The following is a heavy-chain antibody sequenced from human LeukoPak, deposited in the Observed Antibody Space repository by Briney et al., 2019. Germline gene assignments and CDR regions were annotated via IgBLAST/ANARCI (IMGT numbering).Heavy chain of an antibody. CDR2: INPMFDTL. J-gene: IGHJ4*02. D-gene: IGHD3-10*01. Sequence: ASVKVSRKCSDGTFGAYSVDWVRQPPAQGLDWVGGINPMFDTLKDAQRFQASVKITTDKSTHTVYMELSGLKSEDTAVYYCAAGRRLGEIFVDYWGQGTPVTV. CDR1: DGTFGAYS. CDR3: AAGRRLGEIFVDY. V-gene: IGHV1-69*05.